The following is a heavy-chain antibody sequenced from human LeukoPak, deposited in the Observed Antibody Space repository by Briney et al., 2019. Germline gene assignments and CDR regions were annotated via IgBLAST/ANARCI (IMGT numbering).Heavy chain of an antibody. CDR3: ARLAAFGSGSYYNDGVSGFDP. Sequence: SETLSLTCTVSGGSISSYYWSWIRQPPGKGLEWIGYIYYSGSTNYNPSLKSRVTISVDTSKNQFSLKLSSVTAADTAVYYCARLAAFGSGSYYNDGVSGFDPWGQGTLVTVSS. D-gene: IGHD3-10*01. V-gene: IGHV4-59*08. CDR1: GGSISSYY. J-gene: IGHJ5*02. CDR2: IYYSGST.